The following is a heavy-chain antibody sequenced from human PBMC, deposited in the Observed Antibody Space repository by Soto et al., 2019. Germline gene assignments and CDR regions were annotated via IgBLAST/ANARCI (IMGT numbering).Heavy chain of an antibody. CDR1: GFTFSSYW. CDR2: INSDGSTT. J-gene: IGHJ4*02. CDR3: AREPFYCSGGSCYSGEGEY. Sequence: EVQLVESGGGLVQPGGSLRLSCAASGFTFSSYWMHWVRQAPGKGLVWVSRINSDGSTTSYADSVKGRFTISRDNAKNTLYLQMNSRRAEDTAVYYCAREPFYCSGGSCYSGEGEYWGQGTLVTVSS. D-gene: IGHD2-15*01. V-gene: IGHV3-74*01.